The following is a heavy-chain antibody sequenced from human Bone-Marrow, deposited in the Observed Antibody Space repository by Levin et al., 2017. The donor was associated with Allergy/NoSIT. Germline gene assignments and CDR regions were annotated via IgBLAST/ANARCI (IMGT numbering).Heavy chain of an antibody. CDR3: ARGGRVQKQPLGLDV. D-gene: IGHD6-13*01. V-gene: IGHV3-33*01. J-gene: IGHJ6*04. Sequence: GESLKISCAASGFTFSSYGMRWVRQAPGKGLEWVAVIWYDGSNKYYADSVKGRFTISRDNSKNTLYLQMNSLRAEDTAVYYCARGGRVQKQPLGLDVWGKGTTVTVSS. CDR2: IWYDGSNK. CDR1: GFTFSSYG.